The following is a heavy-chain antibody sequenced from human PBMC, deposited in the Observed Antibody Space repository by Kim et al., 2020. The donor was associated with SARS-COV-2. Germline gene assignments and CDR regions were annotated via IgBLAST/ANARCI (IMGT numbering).Heavy chain of an antibody. CDR1: GYSFTSYW. CDR3: ARPIHWGTADDAFDI. D-gene: IGHD1-1*01. V-gene: IGHV5-51*01. Sequence: GESLKISCKGSGYSFTSYWIGWVRQMPGKGLEWMGIIYPGDSDTRYSPSFQGQVTISADKSISTAYLQWSSLKASDTAMYYCARPIHWGTADDAFDIWGQGTMVTVSS. J-gene: IGHJ3*02. CDR2: IYPGDSDT.